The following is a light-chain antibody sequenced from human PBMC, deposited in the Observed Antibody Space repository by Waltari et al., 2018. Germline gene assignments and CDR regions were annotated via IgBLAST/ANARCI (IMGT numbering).Light chain of an antibody. V-gene: IGLV1-40*01. Sequence: QSVLTQPPSVSGAPGQRVTISCTASRSNIGSRYDVHWYQQLPGTAPKLLIYENNIRPSGVPDRFSGSKSGTSASLAITGLQAEDEADYYCQSYDSSLTGSRVFGGGTKLTVL. CDR3: QSYDSSLTGSRV. CDR2: ENN. CDR1: RSNIGSRYD. J-gene: IGLJ2*01.